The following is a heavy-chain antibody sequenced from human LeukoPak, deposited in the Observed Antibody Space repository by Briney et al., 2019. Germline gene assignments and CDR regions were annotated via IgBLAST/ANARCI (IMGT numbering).Heavy chain of an antibody. CDR1: GFMFDDYA. J-gene: IGHJ4*02. CDR2: ISADGGST. V-gene: IGHV3-43*02. Sequence: GGSLRLSCAASGFMFDDYAMHWVRQAPGKGLEWVSLISADGGSTFYADSVKGRFTVSRDNNNNSLSLQMNSLTTEDTAFYYCAREQFSHTSNYFDNWGQGLLVTVSS. D-gene: IGHD5-24*01. CDR3: AREQFSHTSNYFDN.